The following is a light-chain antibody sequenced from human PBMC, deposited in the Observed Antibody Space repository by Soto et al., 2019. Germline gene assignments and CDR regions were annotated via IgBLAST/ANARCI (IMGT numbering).Light chain of an antibody. CDR2: ENN. V-gene: IGLV1-51*02. CDR3: GRWDSSLSAFWV. J-gene: IGLJ3*02. Sequence: QSVLTQPPSVSAAPGQKVTISCSGSSSNIGNNYVSWYQQLPGTAPKLLIYENNKRPSGIPDRFSGSKSGTSATLGITGLQTGDEADYYCGRWDSSLSAFWVFGGGTKHRP. CDR1: SSNIGNNY.